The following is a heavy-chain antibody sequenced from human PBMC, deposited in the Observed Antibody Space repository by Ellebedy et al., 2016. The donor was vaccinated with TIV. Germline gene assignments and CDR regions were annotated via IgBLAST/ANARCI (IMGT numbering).Heavy chain of an antibody. CDR2: IWYDGSKT. CDR1: GFTFSGYG. CDR3: ARDWGTVNYYFNY. V-gene: IGHV3-33*01. Sequence: GESLKISXAASGFTFSGYGMHWLRQAPGKGLEWVAVIWYDGSKTYYGDSVKGRVTISRDDTKSTLFLQMNSLRAEDTAVYYCARDWGTVNYYFNYWGHGTLVTVSS. D-gene: IGHD4-17*01. J-gene: IGHJ4*01.